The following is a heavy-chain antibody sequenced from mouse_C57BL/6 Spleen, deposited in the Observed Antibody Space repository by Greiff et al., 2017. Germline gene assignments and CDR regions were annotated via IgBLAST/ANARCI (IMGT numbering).Heavy chain of an antibody. CDR2: ISSGGSYT. J-gene: IGHJ3*01. Sequence: DVKLVESGGDLVKPGGSLKLSCAASGFTFSSYGMPWVRQTPDKRLEWVATISSGGSYTSYPDSVKGRFTISRDNAKNTRNLQMSSLKSEDTAMYYCARGEIYDDYDGAAWLAYWGQGTLVTVSA. V-gene: IGHV5-6*02. D-gene: IGHD2-4*01. CDR1: GFTFSSYG. CDR3: ARGEIYDDYDGAAWLAY.